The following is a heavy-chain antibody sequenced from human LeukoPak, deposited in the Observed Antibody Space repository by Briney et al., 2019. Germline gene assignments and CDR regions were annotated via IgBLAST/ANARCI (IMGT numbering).Heavy chain of an antibody. V-gene: IGHV3-23*01. Sequence: GGSLRLSCAASGFTFSSYAMSWVRQAPGKGLEWVSAISGSGGSTYYADSVKGRFTISRDNSKDTLYLQMNSLRAEDTAVYYCIRIAAAGHVDYWGQGTLVTVSS. D-gene: IGHD6-13*01. J-gene: IGHJ4*02. CDR3: IRIAAAGHVDY. CDR2: ISGSGGST. CDR1: GFTFSSYA.